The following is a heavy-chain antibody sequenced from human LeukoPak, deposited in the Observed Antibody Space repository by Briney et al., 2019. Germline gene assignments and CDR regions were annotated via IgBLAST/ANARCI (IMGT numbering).Heavy chain of an antibody. V-gene: IGHV3-53*01. J-gene: IGHJ6*01. CDR1: GFTVSSNY. Sequence: PGGSLRLSCAASGFTVSSNYMSWVRQAPGKGLEWVSVIYSGGSTYYADSVKGRFSISRDNSKNTLYLQMNSLRAEDTAVYYCARDKSRSGWPNYYYYGMDVWGQGTTVTVSS. CDR2: IYSGGST. CDR3: ARDKSRSGWPNYYYYGMDV. D-gene: IGHD6-19*01.